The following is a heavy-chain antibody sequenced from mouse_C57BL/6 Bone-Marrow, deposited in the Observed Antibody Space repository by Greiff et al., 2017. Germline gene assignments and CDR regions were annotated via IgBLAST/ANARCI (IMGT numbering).Heavy chain of an antibody. D-gene: IGHD2-14*01. CDR1: GYTFTGYW. CDR2: ILPGSGNT. J-gene: IGHJ4*01. V-gene: IGHV1-9*01. Sequence: VQLQESGAELMKPGASVKLSCTATGYTFTGYWIAWVKQRPGHGLEWIGGILPGSGNTNYNLKFKGKATFTADTSSNKAYMQLSSLTTEDSAIYYCAGWVLPMDYWGQGTSVTVSS. CDR3: AGWVLPMDY.